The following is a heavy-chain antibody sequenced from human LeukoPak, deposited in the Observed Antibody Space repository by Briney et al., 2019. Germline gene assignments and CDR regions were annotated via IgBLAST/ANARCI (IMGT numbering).Heavy chain of an antibody. CDR3: ARDPIAAAGTGRGSEYFQH. CDR1: GFTFSSYA. D-gene: IGHD6-13*01. V-gene: IGHV3-30*04. J-gene: IGHJ1*01. CDR2: ISYDGSNK. Sequence: PGGSLRLSCAASGFTFSSYAMHWVRQAPGKGLEWVAVISYDGSNKYYADSVKGRFTISRDNSKNTLYLQMNSLRAEDTAVYYCARDPIAAAGTGRGSEYFQHWGQGTLVTVPS.